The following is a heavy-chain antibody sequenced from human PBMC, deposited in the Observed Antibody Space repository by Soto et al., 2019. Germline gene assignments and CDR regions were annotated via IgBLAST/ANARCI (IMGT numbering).Heavy chain of an antibody. D-gene: IGHD6-13*01. Sequence: PGESLKISCQGSGYSFTSYWISWVRQMPGKGLEWMGRIDPSDSYTNYSPSFQGHVTISADKSISTAYLQWSSLKASDTAMYYCARHPYSSSWYYGMDVWGQGTTVTVSS. V-gene: IGHV5-10-1*01. J-gene: IGHJ6*02. CDR1: GYSFTSYW. CDR3: ARHPYSSSWYYGMDV. CDR2: IDPSDSYT.